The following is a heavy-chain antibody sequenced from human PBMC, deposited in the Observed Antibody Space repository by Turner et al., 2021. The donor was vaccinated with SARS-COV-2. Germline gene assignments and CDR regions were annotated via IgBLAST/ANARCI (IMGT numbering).Heavy chain of an antibody. CDR1: GFTFSSYW. J-gene: IGHJ6*02. CDR2: INSDGSST. CDR3: ARDHIGVYYAMDV. Sequence: EVQLVESWGGLVKPGGSLILSCAASGFTFSSYWMHWVRQAPGKGLVWVSRINSDGSSTSYADSVKGRFTISRDNAKNTLYLQMNSLRAEDTAVYYCARDHIGVYYAMDVWGQGTTVTVSS. D-gene: IGHD3-10*01. V-gene: IGHV3-74*01.